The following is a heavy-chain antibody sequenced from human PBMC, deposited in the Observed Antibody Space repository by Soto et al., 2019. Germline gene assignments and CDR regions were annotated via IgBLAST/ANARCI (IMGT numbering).Heavy chain of an antibody. CDR3: ARGLAYCGGDWSIFDY. CDR1: GGSISSSNW. D-gene: IGHD2-21*02. V-gene: IGHV4-4*02. Sequence: PSETLSLTCAVSGGSISSSNWWSWVRQPPGKGLEWIGEIYHSGSTNYNPSLKSRVTISVDKSKNQFSLKLSSVTAADTAVYYCARGLAYCGGDWSIFDYWGEGTLVTVSS. J-gene: IGHJ4*02. CDR2: IYHSGST.